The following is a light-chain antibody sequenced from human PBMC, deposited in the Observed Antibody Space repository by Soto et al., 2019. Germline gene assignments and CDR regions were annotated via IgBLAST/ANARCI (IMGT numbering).Light chain of an antibody. CDR3: QQYNNWTPT. Sequence: EIVMTQSPATLSVSPGERTTLSCRARQSVSSHLAWYQQKPVQAPRLLLYGASTRAAGIPARFSGSGSGAEFPLTISSLQSEDLAVYYYQQYNNWTPTFGGGTKVEIK. V-gene: IGKV3-15*01. CDR1: QSVSSH. J-gene: IGKJ4*01. CDR2: GAS.